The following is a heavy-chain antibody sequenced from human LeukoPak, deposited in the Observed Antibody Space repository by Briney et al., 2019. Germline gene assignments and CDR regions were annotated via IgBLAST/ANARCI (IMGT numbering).Heavy chain of an antibody. CDR2: ISYDGSNE. Sequence: GGSLRLSCAASGFTFSGYAMHWVRQAPGKGLEWVAVISYDGSNEYYADSVKGRFTISRDNSKDTLYLQMNSLSVEDTAVYYCARVGYYASGPFSYFDYWGQGTLVTVSS. CDR3: ARVGYYASGPFSYFDY. D-gene: IGHD3-10*01. V-gene: IGHV3-30-3*01. J-gene: IGHJ4*02. CDR1: GFTFSGYA.